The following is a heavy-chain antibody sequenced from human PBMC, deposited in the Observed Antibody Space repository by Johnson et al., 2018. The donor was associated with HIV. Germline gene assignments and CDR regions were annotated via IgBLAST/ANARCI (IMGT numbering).Heavy chain of an antibody. Sequence: VQLVESGGGLVQPGGSLRLSCAASEFTFSSYWMHWVRQAPGKGLVWVSRINSDGSSTNYADSVKGRFTISRDNDKNKLYLQMNRLRAEDTAVYYCASGVYSSSWSWDVAFDIWGQGTMVTVSS. CDR3: ASGVYSSSWSWDVAFDI. D-gene: IGHD6-13*01. V-gene: IGHV3-74*01. CDR2: INSDGSST. CDR1: EFTFSSYW. J-gene: IGHJ3*02.